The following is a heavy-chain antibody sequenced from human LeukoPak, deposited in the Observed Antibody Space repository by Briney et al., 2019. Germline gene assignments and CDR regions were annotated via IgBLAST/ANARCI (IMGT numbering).Heavy chain of an antibody. J-gene: IGHJ4*02. Sequence: GGSLRLSCAASRFTFSRYWMSWVRQAPGKGLEWVANIKQDGSEKYYVDSVKGRFTISRDNAKNSLYLQMNSLRAEDTAVYYCARENLHCSDGVCYTEGGWVWGQGTLVTVSS. D-gene: IGHD2-8*01. CDR1: RFTFSRYW. CDR3: ARENLHCSDGVCYTEGGWV. CDR2: IKQDGSEK. V-gene: IGHV3-7*01.